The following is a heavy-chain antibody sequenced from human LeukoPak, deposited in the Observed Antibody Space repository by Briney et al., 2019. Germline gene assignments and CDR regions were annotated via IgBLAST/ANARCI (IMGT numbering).Heavy chain of an antibody. Sequence: GGSLRLSCAASGFTLSGYAMSWVRQAPGKGLEWVSAISDTGNTYHADSVKGRFTISRDSSKNTLFLQMNRPRPEDAAVYYCAKAPVTTCRGAFCYPFDYWGLGTLVTVSS. V-gene: IGHV3-23*01. CDR2: ISDTGNT. D-gene: IGHD2-15*01. J-gene: IGHJ4*02. CDR1: GFTLSGYA. CDR3: AKAPVTTCRGAFCYPFDY.